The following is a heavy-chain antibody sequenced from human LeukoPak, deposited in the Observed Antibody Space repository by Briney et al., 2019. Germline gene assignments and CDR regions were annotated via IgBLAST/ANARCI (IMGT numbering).Heavy chain of an antibody. Sequence: PSETLSLTCTVSGGSISSYYWSWIRQPAGKGLEWIGRIYTSGSTNYNPSLKSRVTMSVDTSKNQFSLKLSSVTAADTAVYYCARGVVTMVRGVSSPFDYWGQGTLVTVSS. CDR3: ARGVVTMVRGVSSPFDY. CDR2: IYTSGST. J-gene: IGHJ4*02. D-gene: IGHD3-10*01. CDR1: GGSISSYY. V-gene: IGHV4-4*07.